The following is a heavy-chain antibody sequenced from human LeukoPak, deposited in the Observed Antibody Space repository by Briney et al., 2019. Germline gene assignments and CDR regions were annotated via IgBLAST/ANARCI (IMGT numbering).Heavy chain of an antibody. J-gene: IGHJ4*02. V-gene: IGHV1-18*01. CDR2: ISAYNGNR. D-gene: IGHD3-22*01. CDR1: GYIFISYG. CDR3: ARDVRGIVGMDYFDY. Sequence: ASVKVSCKASGYIFISYGISWVRQAPGQRLEWMGWISAYNGNRKYAQKLQGRVTMTTDTSTSTAYMELRSLRSDDTAVYYCARDVRGIVGMDYFDYWGQGTLVTVSS.